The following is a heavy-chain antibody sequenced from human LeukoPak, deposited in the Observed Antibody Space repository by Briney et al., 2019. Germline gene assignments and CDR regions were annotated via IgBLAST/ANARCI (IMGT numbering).Heavy chain of an antibody. CDR2: IIPILGIA. Sequence: SVNVSCKASGGTFSSYAISWVRQAPGQGLEWMGRIIPILGIANYAQKFQGRVTNTADKSTSTAYMELSSLRSEDTAVYYCARDFSWTGDYYYYGMDVWGEGTTVSVSS. V-gene: IGHV1-69*04. J-gene: IGHJ6*04. CDR1: GGTFSSYA. CDR3: ARDFSWTGDYYYYGMDV. D-gene: IGHD3/OR15-3a*01.